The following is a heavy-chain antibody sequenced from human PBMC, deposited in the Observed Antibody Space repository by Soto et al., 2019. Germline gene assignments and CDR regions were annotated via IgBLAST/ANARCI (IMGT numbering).Heavy chain of an antibody. Sequence: SGPTLVNPTQTLTLTCTFSGFSLSTSGVGVGWIRQPPGKALEWLALIYWDDDKRYSPSLKSRLTVTKDITKNQVVFTMTNMDPVDTGTYYCIHRRVNGGMDHWGPGILVTVSS. CDR3: IHRRVNGGMDH. CDR1: GFSLSTSGVG. V-gene: IGHV2-5*02. CDR2: IYWDDDK. J-gene: IGHJ4*02.